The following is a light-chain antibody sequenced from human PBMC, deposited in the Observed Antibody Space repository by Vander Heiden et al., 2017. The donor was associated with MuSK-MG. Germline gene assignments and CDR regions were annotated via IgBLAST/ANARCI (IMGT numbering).Light chain of an antibody. CDR2: GAS. CDR1: ETVKTF. J-gene: IGKJ1*01. CDR3: QQSYGAPT. V-gene: IGKV1-39*01. Sequence: DIQMTQSPSSLSASVGDTVTITCRASETVKTFLNWYQQEPGKAPRLLIYGASNLENGGPSRFSGSGSGTDFTLTTSTVQPEDLGTYYCQQSYGAPTFGQGTKVEIK.